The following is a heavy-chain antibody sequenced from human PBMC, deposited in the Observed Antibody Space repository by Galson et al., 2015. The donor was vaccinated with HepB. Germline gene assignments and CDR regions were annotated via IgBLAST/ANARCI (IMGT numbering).Heavy chain of an antibody. V-gene: IGHV3-15*01. J-gene: IGHJ4*02. D-gene: IGHD3-16*02. CDR2: IKSKSDGGTT. CDR1: GFTFSNAW. CDR3: TTRLRLGELSHFDY. Sequence: SLRLSCAASGFTFSNAWMSWVRQTPGKGLEWVGRIKSKSDGGTTDYAAPVKGRFIISRDDSKNTLYLHMNSLKTEDTAVYYCTTRLRLGELSHFDYWVQGTLGTVPS.